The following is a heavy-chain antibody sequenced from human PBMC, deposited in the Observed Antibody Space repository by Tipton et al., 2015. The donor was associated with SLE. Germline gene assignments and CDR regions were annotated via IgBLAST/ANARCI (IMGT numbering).Heavy chain of an antibody. CDR1: GYSISSGYF. V-gene: IGHV4-38-2*02. CDR2: ISQNGGT. Sequence: TLSLTCSVSGYSISSGYFWGWVRQPPGKGLEWIASISQNGGTFYNPSLRSRVTISVDTSKNQFSLKLTSVTAADTAVYYCARGPHYYDSAGLVFWGQGTLVTVSS. D-gene: IGHD3-16*01. CDR3: ARGPHYYDSAGLVF. J-gene: IGHJ4*02.